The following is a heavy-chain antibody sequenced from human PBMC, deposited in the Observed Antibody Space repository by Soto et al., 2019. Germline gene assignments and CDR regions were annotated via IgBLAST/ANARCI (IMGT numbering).Heavy chain of an antibody. CDR3: ARGYQPGDVDF. J-gene: IGHJ4*02. CDR2: ISYDEISK. CDR1: GFTFSAYA. D-gene: IGHD5-18*01. V-gene: IGHV3-30-3*01. Sequence: QVQLVESGGGVVQPGKSLRLSCAASGFTFSAYAVHWVRRAPGKGLEWVAVISYDEISKYYADSVKGRFTISRDNSKNTLYLQMNSLRSEDTAGYYCARGYQPGDVDFWGQGTLVTVSS.